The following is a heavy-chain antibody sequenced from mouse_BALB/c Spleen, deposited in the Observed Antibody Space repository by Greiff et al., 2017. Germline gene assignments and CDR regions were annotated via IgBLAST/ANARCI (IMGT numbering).Heavy chain of an antibody. CDR1: GFTFSSYG. V-gene: IGHV5-6*01. Sequence: EVKLVESGGDLVKPGGSLKLSCAASGFTFSSYGMSWVRQTPDKRLEWVATISSGGSYTYYPDSVKGRFTISRDNAKNTLYLQMSSLKSEDTAMYYCARHFTTVVAKRSYYAMDYWGQGTSVTVSS. CDR3: ARHFTTVVAKRSYYAMDY. D-gene: IGHD1-1*01. J-gene: IGHJ4*01. CDR2: ISSGGSYT.